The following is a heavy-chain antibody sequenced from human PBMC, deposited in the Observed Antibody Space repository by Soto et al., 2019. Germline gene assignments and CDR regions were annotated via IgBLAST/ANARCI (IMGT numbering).Heavy chain of an antibody. CDR2: IIPIFDTT. J-gene: IGHJ6*02. D-gene: IGHD6-13*01. V-gene: IGHV1-69*12. CDR1: GGTFVSYA. CDR3: TSFDEAGLYLYDVDV. Sequence: QVQLVQSGAEVKEPGSSVKVSCKASGGTFVSYAISWVRQAPGQGLEWMGGIIPIFDTTNYAQKFQARVRTSADETTRTVYMELSSLRSEDTAVYYCTSFDEAGLYLYDVDVWGQGTRVTVSS.